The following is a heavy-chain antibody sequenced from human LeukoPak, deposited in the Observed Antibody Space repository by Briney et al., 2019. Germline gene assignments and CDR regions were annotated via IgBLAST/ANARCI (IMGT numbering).Heavy chain of an antibody. J-gene: IGHJ4*02. CDR3: ARVGWELRPFDY. Sequence: PGGSLRLSCSASGFTFSSYSMNWVRQAPGKGLEWVSSISSSSSYIYYADSVKGRFTISRDNAKNSLYLQMNSLRAEDTAVYYCARVGWELRPFDYWGQGTLVTVSS. CDR2: ISSSSSYI. V-gene: IGHV3-21*01. CDR1: GFTFSSYS. D-gene: IGHD1-26*01.